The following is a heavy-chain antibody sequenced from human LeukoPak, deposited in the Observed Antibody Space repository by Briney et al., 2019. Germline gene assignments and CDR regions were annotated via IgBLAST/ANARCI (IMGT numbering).Heavy chain of an antibody. CDR3: ARGPITTRSHFDY. V-gene: IGHV1-69*13. Sequence: SVKVSCKASGGTFSSYAISWVRQAPGQGLEWMGGIIPILATANYAQKFQGRVTITADESTSTAYMELSSLRSEDTAVYYCARGPITTRSHFDYWGQGTLVTVSS. CDR1: GGTFSSYA. CDR2: IIPILATA. D-gene: IGHD3-22*01. J-gene: IGHJ4*02.